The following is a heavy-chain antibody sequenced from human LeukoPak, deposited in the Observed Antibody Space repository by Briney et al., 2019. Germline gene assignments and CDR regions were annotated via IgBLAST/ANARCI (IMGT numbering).Heavy chain of an antibody. V-gene: IGHV3-48*03. J-gene: IGHJ6*04. CDR3: ANLLFLRTHILVGDNDV. CDR1: GFTFSTYE. D-gene: IGHD3-22*01. Sequence: GGSLRLSCAASGFTFSTYEMNWVRQAPGKGLEWVSYISSGSSTIYYADSVKGRFTISRDNSKDTLYLQMNSLRAEDTAVYYCANLLFLRTHILVGDNDVWGKGTTVTVSS. CDR2: ISSGSSTI.